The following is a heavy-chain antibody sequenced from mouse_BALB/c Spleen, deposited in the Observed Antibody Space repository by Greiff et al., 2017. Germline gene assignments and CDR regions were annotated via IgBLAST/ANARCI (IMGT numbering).Heavy chain of an antibody. Sequence: EVHLVESGGDLVKPGVSLKFPCAASGFTFSSYGMSWVRQTPDKRLAWVAIISSGGSYTYYPDSVKGRFTISRDNAKNTLYLQMSSLKSEDTAMYYSARHPITAVVAWYFDVWGAGTTVTVSA. D-gene: IGHD1-1*01. CDR3: ARHPITAVVAWYFDV. V-gene: IGHV5-6*01. CDR1: GFTFSSYG. CDR2: ISSGGSYT. J-gene: IGHJ1*01.